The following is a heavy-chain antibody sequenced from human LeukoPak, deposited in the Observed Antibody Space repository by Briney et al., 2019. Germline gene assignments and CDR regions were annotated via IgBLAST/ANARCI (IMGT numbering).Heavy chain of an antibody. Sequence: GGSLRPPCAAPGFTFSDYYMSGIRQAPGKGLDGGSYISSSGSTIYYADAVKGRFTISRDDAENSLYLQMNSLRAEDTAVYYCARAHLVVVSSWGQGTLVTVSS. V-gene: IGHV3-11*01. CDR3: ARAHLVVVSS. D-gene: IGHD3-22*01. CDR1: GFTFSDYY. CDR2: ISSSGSTI. J-gene: IGHJ5*02.